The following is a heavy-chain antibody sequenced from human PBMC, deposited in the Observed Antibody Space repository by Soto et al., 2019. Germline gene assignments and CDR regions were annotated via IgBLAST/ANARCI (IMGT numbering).Heavy chain of an antibody. V-gene: IGHV4-31*03. CDR3: ARALRPRDIVVVPAAIVADAFDI. CDR2: IYYSGST. Sequence: QVQLQESGPGLVKPSQTLSLTCTVSGGSISSGGYYWSWIRQHPGKGLEWIGYIYYSGSTYYNPSLKSRVTISVDTSKNQFSLKLSSVTAADTAVYYCARALRPRDIVVVPAAIVADAFDIWGQGTMVTVSS. J-gene: IGHJ3*02. D-gene: IGHD2-2*01. CDR1: GGSISSGGYY.